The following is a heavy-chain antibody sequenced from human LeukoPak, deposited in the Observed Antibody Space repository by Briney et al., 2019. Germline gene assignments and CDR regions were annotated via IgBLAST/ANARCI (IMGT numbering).Heavy chain of an antibody. J-gene: IGHJ4*02. CDR1: GFTFTSYF. CDR3: IRYRREGLYYFDY. V-gene: IGHV3-7*01. CDR2: IKQDGSEK. D-gene: IGHD1-14*01. Sequence: PGGSLRLSCAASGFTFTSYFMGWVRQAPGKGLEWVANIKQDGSEKYYADSVRGRFTISRDNADNSVSLQMNSLTAEDTAVYYCIRYRREGLYYFDYWGQGTPVTVSS.